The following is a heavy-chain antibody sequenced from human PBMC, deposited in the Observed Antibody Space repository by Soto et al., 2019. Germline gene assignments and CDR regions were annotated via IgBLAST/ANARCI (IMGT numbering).Heavy chain of an antibody. CDR3: AKGDYYDSSGYGPYDAFDI. Sequence: GESLKISCNGSGFTFSSYAMSWVRQAPGKGLEWVSAISGSGGSTYYADSVKGRFTISRDNSKNTLYLQMNSLRAEDTAVYYCAKGDYYDSSGYGPYDAFDIWGQGTMVTVSS. CDR2: ISGSGGST. D-gene: IGHD3-22*01. J-gene: IGHJ3*02. CDR1: GFTFSSYA. V-gene: IGHV3-23*01.